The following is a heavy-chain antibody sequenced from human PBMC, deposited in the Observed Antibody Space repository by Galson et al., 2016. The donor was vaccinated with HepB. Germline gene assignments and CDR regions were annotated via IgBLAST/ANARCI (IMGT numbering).Heavy chain of an antibody. Sequence: SLRLSCAGSGFTFSSYAVHWVRQPPGKGLEWVAAISYDGDNEYYADSLKGRYTISRDNSRNTVYLHMSSLRRDDTAVYYCARGSSAVDATEVGLDYWGQGILVTVPS. CDR1: GFTFSSYA. CDR2: ISYDGDNE. CDR3: ARGSSAVDATEVGLDY. D-gene: IGHD6-19*01. V-gene: IGHV3-30-3*01. J-gene: IGHJ4*02.